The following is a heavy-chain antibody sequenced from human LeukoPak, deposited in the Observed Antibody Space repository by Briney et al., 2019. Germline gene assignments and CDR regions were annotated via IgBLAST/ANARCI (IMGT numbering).Heavy chain of an antibody. D-gene: IGHD2-15*01. J-gene: IGHJ4*02. CDR3: ARGMGYCSGGGCYAYYFDY. Sequence: GGALRLSCAASGFTFSSYWVHWVRQAPGKGRVGVSRINRDGSSTSYADSVKGRFTISRDNAKNTMSLQMNSLRAEDTAVYYSARGMGYCSGGGCYAYYFDYWGQGTLVTVSS. CDR2: INRDGSST. V-gene: IGHV3-74*01. CDR1: GFTFSSYW.